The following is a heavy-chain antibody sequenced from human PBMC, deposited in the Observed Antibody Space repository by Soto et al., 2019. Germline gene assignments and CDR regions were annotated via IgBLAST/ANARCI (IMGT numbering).Heavy chain of an antibody. CDR1: GFPFSDVY. CDR2: XSXXGXTX. V-gene: IGHV3-11*01. Sequence: PGGPLRPSSASSGFPFSDVYISWIRHAPGKALEXVLXXSXXGXTXXXAXXVKGRFTIARDNAKKSRYLETKSLSAEATAVYYGAAYILTGRECFDPWGQGTLVTVSS. D-gene: IGHD3-9*01. CDR3: AAYILTGRECFDP. J-gene: IGHJ5*02.